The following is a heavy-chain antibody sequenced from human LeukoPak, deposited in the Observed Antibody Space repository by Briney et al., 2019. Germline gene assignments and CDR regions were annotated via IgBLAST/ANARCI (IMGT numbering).Heavy chain of an antibody. CDR1: GFTFSIYW. J-gene: IGHJ4*02. CDR2: IKEDGSEQ. D-gene: IGHD6-19*01. Sequence: PGGSLRLSCAASGFTFSIYWMSWVRQAPGKGLEWVANIKEDGSEQNYVDSVKGRFTFSRDNAKNSLYLQMNSLRVEDTAVYYCARDREVAGLFDYWGQGTLVTVSS. CDR3: ARDREVAGLFDY. V-gene: IGHV3-7*01.